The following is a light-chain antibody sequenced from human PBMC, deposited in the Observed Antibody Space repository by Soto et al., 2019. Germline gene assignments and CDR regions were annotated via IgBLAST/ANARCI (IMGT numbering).Light chain of an antibody. Sequence: ELVMTQSPDTLYVSPEEGGTLSCKSSQSVRTKLAWYQKKAGQAPRLPIYGASTRATGIPDRFSGSGSGTDLTLTISRLETEDSAAYYCQQYGSSPTWTFGQGTKVDIK. V-gene: IGKV3-20*01. CDR1: QSVRTK. J-gene: IGKJ1*01. CDR3: QQYGSSPTWT. CDR2: GAS.